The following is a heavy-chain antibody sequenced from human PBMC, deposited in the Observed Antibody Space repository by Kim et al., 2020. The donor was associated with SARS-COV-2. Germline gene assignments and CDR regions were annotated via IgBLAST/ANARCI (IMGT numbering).Heavy chain of an antibody. Sequence: EGRNKQYADSVKGRFNISRDNAKNTLYLEMNSLGAEDTALYYCAAPAFDIWGRGTMVTVSS. CDR2: EGRNK. J-gene: IGHJ3*02. V-gene: IGHV3-30*02. CDR3: AAPAFDI.